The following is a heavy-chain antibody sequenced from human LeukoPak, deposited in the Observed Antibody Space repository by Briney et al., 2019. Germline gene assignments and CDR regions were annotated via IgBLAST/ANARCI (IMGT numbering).Heavy chain of an antibody. CDR1: RFTFSSYA. CDR2: ISGSGGST. D-gene: IGHD2-2*01. V-gene: IGHV3-23*01. Sequence: QPGGSLRLSCAASRFTFSSYAMSWVRQAPGKGLEWVSAISGSGGSTYYADSVKGRFTISRDNSKNTLYLRMNSLRAEDTAVYYCAKSPGWGYCSSTSCYLYFDFWGQGTLVTVSS. J-gene: IGHJ4*02. CDR3: AKSPGWGYCSSTSCYLYFDF.